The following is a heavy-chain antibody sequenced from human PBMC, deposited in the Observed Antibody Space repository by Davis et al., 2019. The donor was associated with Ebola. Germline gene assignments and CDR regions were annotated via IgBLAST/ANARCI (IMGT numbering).Heavy chain of an antibody. CDR3: ARESPRWNYELYYYYGMDV. CDR2: INPNSGGT. Sequence: ASVKASCKASGYTFTGYYMHWVRQAPGQGLEWMGWINPNSGGTNYAQKFQGWVTMTRDTSISTAYMELRSLRSDDTAVYYCARESPRWNYELYYYYGMDVWGQGTTVTVSS. V-gene: IGHV1-2*04. J-gene: IGHJ6*02. CDR1: GYTFTGYY. D-gene: IGHD1-7*01.